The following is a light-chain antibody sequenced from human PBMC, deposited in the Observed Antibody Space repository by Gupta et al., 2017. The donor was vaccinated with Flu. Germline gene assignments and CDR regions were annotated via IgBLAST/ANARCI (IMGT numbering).Light chain of an antibody. J-gene: IGKJ4*01. Sequence: KSSQSVLYSSNNKNYLAWYQQKPGQSPKLLIYWASTRESGVPDRFSGSGSGTDFTLTISSLQAEDVAVYYCQQYYSTPRLTFGGGTKVEIK. CDR2: WAS. CDR1: QSVLYSSNNKNY. CDR3: QQYYSTPRLT. V-gene: IGKV4-1*01.